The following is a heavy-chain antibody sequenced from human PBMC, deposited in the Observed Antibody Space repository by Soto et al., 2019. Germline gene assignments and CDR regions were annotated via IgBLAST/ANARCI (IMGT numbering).Heavy chain of an antibody. J-gene: IGHJ4*02. V-gene: IGHV3-9*01. CDR2: ISWNSGSI. CDR3: LTGRYSGSRLFDY. Sequence: PEGSLRLSCAASGFTFDDYAMHWVRQAPGKGLEWVSGISWNSGSIGYADSVKGRFTISRDNAKNSLYLQMNSLRAEDTALYYCLTGRYSGSRLFDYCGQGYLVTVSS. CDR1: GFTFDDYA. D-gene: IGHD5-12*01.